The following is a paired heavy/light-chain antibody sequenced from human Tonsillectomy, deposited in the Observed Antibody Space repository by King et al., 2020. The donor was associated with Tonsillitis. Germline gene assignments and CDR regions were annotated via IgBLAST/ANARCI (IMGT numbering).Heavy chain of an antibody. D-gene: IGHD2-2*01. CDR3: ARLDVVIGFDY. CDR2: IHPGDSDT. V-gene: IGHV5-51*01. Sequence: EVQLVQSGAEVKKPGESLKISCKGSGYSFSSYWIGWVRQMPGKGLEWMGIIHPGDSDTRYSPSFQGQVAISGDKSISTAFLQWSSLKASDTAIYYCARLDVVIGFDYWGQGTLVTVSS. J-gene: IGHJ4*02. CDR1: GYSFSSYW.
Light chain of an antibody. CDR3: YSTDSSGNLYWV. J-gene: IGLJ3*02. CDR2: EDS. Sequence: SYELTQPPSVSVSPGQTARITCSGDALPKKYAYWYQQKSGQAPVVVIYEDSKRPSGISERFSGSSSGTMATLTISGAQVEDEADYYCYSTDSSGNLYWVFGGGTKLTVL. CDR1: ALPKKY. V-gene: IGLV3-10*01.